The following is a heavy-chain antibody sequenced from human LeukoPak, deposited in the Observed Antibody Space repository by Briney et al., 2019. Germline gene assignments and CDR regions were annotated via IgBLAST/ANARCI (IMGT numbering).Heavy chain of an antibody. CDR2: ISSNGGST. CDR3: VKGGRGYSYGYWSDY. Sequence: GGSLRLSCSASGFTFSSYAMHWVRQAPGKGLEYVSAISSNGGSTYYADSVKGRFTISRGNSKNTLYLQMSSLRAEDTAVYYCVKGGRGYSYGYWSDYWGQGTLVTVSS. D-gene: IGHD5-18*01. J-gene: IGHJ4*02. CDR1: GFTFSSYA. V-gene: IGHV3-64D*06.